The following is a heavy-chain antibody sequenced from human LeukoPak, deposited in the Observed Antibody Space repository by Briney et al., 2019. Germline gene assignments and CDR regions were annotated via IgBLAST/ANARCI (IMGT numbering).Heavy chain of an antibody. CDR1: GGSISSGGYS. J-gene: IGHJ4*02. CDR3: ARESVIAAAGSATSLFDY. D-gene: IGHD6-13*01. CDR2: IYHSGST. V-gene: IGHV4-30-2*01. Sequence: SQTLSLTCAVSGGSISSGGYSWSWIRQPPGKGLEWIVYIYHSGSTYYNPSLKSRVTISVDRSKNQFSLKLSSVTAADTAVYYCARESVIAAAGSATSLFDYWGQGTLVTVSS.